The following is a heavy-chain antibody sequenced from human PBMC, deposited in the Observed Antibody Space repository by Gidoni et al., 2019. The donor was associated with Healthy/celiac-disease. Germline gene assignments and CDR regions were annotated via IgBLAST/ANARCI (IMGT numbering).Heavy chain of an antibody. D-gene: IGHD5-12*01. V-gene: IGHV4-34*01. CDR3: ARAGYDYYYYYYGMDV. J-gene: IGHJ6*02. Sequence: QVQLQQWGAGLLKPSATLSLTCAVYGGSFSGYYWSWIRQPPGKGLEWIGEINHSGSTNYNPSLKSRVTISVDTSKNQFSLKLSSVTAADTAVYYCARAGYDYYYYYYGMDVWGQGTTVTVSS. CDR2: INHSGST. CDR1: GGSFSGYY.